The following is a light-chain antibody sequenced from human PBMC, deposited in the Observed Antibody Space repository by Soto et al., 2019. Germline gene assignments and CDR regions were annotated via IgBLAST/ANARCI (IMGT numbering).Light chain of an antibody. J-gene: IGKJ1*01. Sequence: EIVMTQSPGTLSVSPGERVTLSCRASQSVSSKVAWYQQKPGQAPRLLIYSVSTRATGIPARFSGSGSGTEFTLTISSLQSEDFAIYYCQQYNNWPPWTFGQGTKVEIK. CDR2: SVS. CDR1: QSVSSK. V-gene: IGKV3-15*01. CDR3: QQYNNWPPWT.